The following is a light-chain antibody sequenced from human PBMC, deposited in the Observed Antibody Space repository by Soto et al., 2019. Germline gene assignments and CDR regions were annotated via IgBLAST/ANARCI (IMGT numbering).Light chain of an antibody. CDR3: QQYDNYDIT. J-gene: IGKJ5*01. CDR2: DVS. V-gene: IGKV1-33*01. Sequence: DIQMTQSPSSLSASVGDTVTITCQASQDINKFLNWYQQKTGKAPKLLIYDVSNLETGVPSRFSGSGSETHFPLTINSLQPEDIATYYCQQYDNYDITFGQGTRLDIK. CDR1: QDINKF.